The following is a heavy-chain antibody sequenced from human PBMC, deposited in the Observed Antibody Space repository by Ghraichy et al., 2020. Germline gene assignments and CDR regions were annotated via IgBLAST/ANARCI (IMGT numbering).Heavy chain of an antibody. D-gene: IGHD3-10*01. J-gene: IGHJ4*02. CDR2: IYYSGST. CDR3: ASLFHYGSGNTFDY. V-gene: IGHV4-59*01. Sequence: SETLSLTCTVSGGSISSYYWSWIRQPPGKGLEWIGYIYYSGSTNYNPSLKSRVTISVDTSKNQFSLKLSSVTAADTAVYYCASLFHYGSGNTFDYWGQGTLVTVSS. CDR1: GGSISSYY.